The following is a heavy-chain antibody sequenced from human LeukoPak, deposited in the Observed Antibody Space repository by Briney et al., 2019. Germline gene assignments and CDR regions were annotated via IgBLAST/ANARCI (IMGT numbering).Heavy chain of an antibody. CDR2: ISFDGANK. J-gene: IGHJ4*02. CDR1: GFTFSSFG. CDR3: AKSYGALYLFAY. D-gene: IGHD4-17*01. V-gene: IGHV3-30*18. Sequence: GGSLRLSCAASGFTFSSFGMHWVRQAPGKGLEWVAVISFDGANKYYAASVRGRFTISRDISKKTLFLQMNNLRPEDTAVYFCAKSYGALYLFAYWGQGTLVTVSS.